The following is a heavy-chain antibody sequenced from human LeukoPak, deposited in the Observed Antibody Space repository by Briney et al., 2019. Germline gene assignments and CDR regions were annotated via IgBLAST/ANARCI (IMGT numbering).Heavy chain of an antibody. CDR1: GFNFDIFA. V-gene: IGHV3-33*06. Sequence: GGSLRLSCAASGFNFDIFAMYWVRQAPGKGLEWVAVIWSGGTTKFYADSVRGRFSISRDNSENTLYLQMDGLTAGDTAVYYCAKTASNWYLDSWGQGTLVTVSS. CDR2: IWSGGTTK. D-gene: IGHD6-13*01. CDR3: AKTASNWYLDS. J-gene: IGHJ4*02.